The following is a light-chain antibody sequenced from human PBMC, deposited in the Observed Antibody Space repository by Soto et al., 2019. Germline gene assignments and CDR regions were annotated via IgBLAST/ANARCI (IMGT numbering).Light chain of an antibody. CDR1: QGISSY. CDR3: QQLNSYPRT. CDR2: AAS. V-gene: IGKV1-9*01. J-gene: IGKJ1*01. Sequence: DIQLTQSPSFLSASVGDRVTITCRASQGISSYLAWYQQKPGKAPNVLIYAASTLQSGGPSRFSRSGSGTELTITTSTLQPEDFTSYYCQQLNSYPRTFGQGTKV.